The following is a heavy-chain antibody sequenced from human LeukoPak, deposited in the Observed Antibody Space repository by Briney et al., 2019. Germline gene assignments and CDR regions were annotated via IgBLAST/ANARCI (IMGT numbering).Heavy chain of an antibody. V-gene: IGHV1-18*01. J-gene: IGHJ4*02. CDR3: ARDCSNGVCYPRDY. CDR2: ITTYNGEK. D-gene: IGHD2-8*01. CDR1: GYIQSEYG. Sequence: ASVKVSCKASGYIQSEYGISWVRQAHGQGLELVGWITTYNGEKIYSQKFQGRVTMTTDTSSGTYYMELRNLRSDDTAIYYCARDCSNGVCYPRDYWGQGTLVIVSS.